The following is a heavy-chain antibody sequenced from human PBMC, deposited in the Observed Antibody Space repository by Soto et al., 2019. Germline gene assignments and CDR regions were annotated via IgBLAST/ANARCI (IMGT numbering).Heavy chain of an antibody. CDR1: GFTFSSYA. J-gene: IGHJ5*02. CDR3: AKDYCSSTSCYENNWFDP. D-gene: IGHD2-2*01. Sequence: EVQLLESGGGLVQPGGSLRLSCAASGFTFSSYAMSWVRQAPGKGLEWVSAISGSGGSTYYADSVKGRFTISRDNSKNTLYLQMNSLRAEDTAVYYCAKDYCSSTSCYENNWFDPWGQGTLVTVCS. V-gene: IGHV3-23*01. CDR2: ISGSGGST.